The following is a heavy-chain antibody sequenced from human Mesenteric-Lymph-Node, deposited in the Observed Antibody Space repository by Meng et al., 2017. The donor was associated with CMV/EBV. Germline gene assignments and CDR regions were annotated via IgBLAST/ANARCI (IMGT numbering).Heavy chain of an antibody. CDR2: ISYSGST. Sequence: SETLSLTCTVSGGSISSRSYYWGWIRQPPGKGLEWIGSISYSGSTYYNPSLKSRVTISVDTSKSQFSLKLSSVTAADTAVFYCARAMLRFLEWDLSPHPYGMDVWGQGTTVTVSS. CDR1: GGSISSRSYY. CDR3: ARAMLRFLEWDLSPHPYGMDV. D-gene: IGHD3-3*01. V-gene: IGHV4-39*01. J-gene: IGHJ6*02.